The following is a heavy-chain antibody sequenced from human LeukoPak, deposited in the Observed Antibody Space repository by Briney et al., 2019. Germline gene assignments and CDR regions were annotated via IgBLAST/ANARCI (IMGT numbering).Heavy chain of an antibody. V-gene: IGHV1-69*06. CDR2: IIPIFGTA. J-gene: IGHJ4*02. CDR1: GGTFSSYA. D-gene: IGHD2-2*01. Sequence: ASVKVSCKASGGTFSSYAISWVRQAPGQGLEWMGGIIPIFGTANYAQKFQGRVTITADKSTSTAYMELSSLRSDNTAVYYCARGGDFYCSSTSCYDSDYWGQGTLVTVSS. CDR3: ARGGDFYCSSTSCYDSDY.